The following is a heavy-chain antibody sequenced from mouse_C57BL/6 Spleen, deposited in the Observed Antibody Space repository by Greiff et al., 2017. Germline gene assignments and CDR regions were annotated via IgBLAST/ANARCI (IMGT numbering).Heavy chain of an antibody. CDR2: IYPGDGDT. CDR3: ARSIYSDGGDY. Sequence: VQLQQSGAELVKPGASVKISCKASGYAFSSYWMNWVKQRPGKGLERIGQIYPGDGDTNYNGKFKGKATLTADKSSSTAYMQLSSLTSEDSAVYFCARSIYSDGGDYWGQGTSVTVSS. J-gene: IGHJ4*01. CDR1: GYAFSSYW. D-gene: IGHD2-4*01. V-gene: IGHV1-80*01.